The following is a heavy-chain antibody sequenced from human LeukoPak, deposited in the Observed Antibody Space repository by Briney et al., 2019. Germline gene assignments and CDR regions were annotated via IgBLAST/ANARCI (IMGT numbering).Heavy chain of an antibody. J-gene: IGHJ4*02. CDR1: GDTFTSYN. D-gene: IGHD3-16*01. V-gene: IGHV1-46*01. CDR3: ARESGHVFDH. CDR2: IDPSDGAT. Sequence: ASVNVSCKASGDTFTSYNIQWVRQAPGQGLEWMGIIDPSDGATGYAQKFQDRLTMTRDTSTSTAYMDLNSLTSKDTAVYYCARESGHVFDHWGQGTLVTVSS.